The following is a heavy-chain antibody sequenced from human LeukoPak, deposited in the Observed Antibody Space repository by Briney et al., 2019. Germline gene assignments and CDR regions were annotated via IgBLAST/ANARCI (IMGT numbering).Heavy chain of an antibody. CDR1: GYTFTDYY. CDR3: ARDRKIRLLWFGEKKNDAFDI. Sequence: ASVKVSCKTSGYTFTDYYMHWVRQAPGQGLEWMGWINPNSGGTNYADKFQGRVTMTRDTSISTAYMELSRLRSDDTAVYYCARDRKIRLLWFGEKKNDAFDIWGQGTMVTVSS. J-gene: IGHJ3*02. V-gene: IGHV1-2*02. CDR2: INPNSGGT. D-gene: IGHD3-10*01.